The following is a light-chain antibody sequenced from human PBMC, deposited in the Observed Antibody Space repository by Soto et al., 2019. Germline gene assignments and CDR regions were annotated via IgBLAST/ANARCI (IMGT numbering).Light chain of an antibody. CDR3: SSFTSTNTWV. Sequence: QSVLPQPASVSGSPGQSITISCTGTSSDIGGYNYVSWYQQYPGKAPKLMIYEVSNRPSGVSSRFSGSKSGNTASLTISGPQADDEADYYCSSFTSTNTWVFGGGTKLTVL. V-gene: IGLV2-14*01. J-gene: IGLJ3*02. CDR1: SSDIGGYNY. CDR2: EVS.